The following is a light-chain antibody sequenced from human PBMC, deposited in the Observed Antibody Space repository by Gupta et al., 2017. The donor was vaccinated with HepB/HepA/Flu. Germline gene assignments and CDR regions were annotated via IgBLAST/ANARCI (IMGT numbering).Light chain of an antibody. CDR3: RQGTHWPYT. J-gene: IGKJ2*01. CDR2: HVS. Sequence: DVVLTQSPLSLPVTLGQPASISCRSSQTLLYSNGKTYLNWFQQRPGQSPRRLIYHVSNRDSGVPDRFSGSGSGTDFTLKISRVEAEDVGVYYCRQGTHWPYTFGQGTKLEIK. V-gene: IGKV2-30*01. CDR1: QTLLYSNGKTY.